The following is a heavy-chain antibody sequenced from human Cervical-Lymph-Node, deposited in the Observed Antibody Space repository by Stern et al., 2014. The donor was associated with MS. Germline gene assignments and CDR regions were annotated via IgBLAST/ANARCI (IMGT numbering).Heavy chain of an antibody. CDR1: GYTFTSYG. CDR3: ARDSIVVVPAANYYYYYGMDV. CDR2: ISAYNGNT. D-gene: IGHD2-2*01. J-gene: IGHJ6*02. Sequence: QVQLLQPGAEVKKPGASVKVSCKASGYTFTSYGISWVRQAPGQGLEWMGWISAYNGNTNYAQKLQGRVTMTTDTSTSTAYMELRSLRSDDTAVYYCARDSIVVVPAANYYYYYGMDVWGQGTTVTVSS. V-gene: IGHV1-18*01.